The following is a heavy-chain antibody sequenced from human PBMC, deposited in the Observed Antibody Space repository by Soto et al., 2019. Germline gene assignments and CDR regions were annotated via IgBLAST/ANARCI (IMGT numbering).Heavy chain of an antibody. Sequence: GASVKVSCKASGYTFSSYGISGVRQAPGQRLEWMGWINAYKGNTKYAQKFQGRVTITRDTSASTAYMELSSLRSEDTAVYYCARSLLNYFDYWGQGTLVTVSS. J-gene: IGHJ4*02. V-gene: IGHV1-18*01. CDR1: GYTFSSYG. CDR3: ARSLLNYFDY. CDR2: INAYKGNT.